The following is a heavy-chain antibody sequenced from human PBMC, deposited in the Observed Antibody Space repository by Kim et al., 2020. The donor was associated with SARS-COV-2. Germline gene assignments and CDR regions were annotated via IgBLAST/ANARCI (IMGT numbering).Heavy chain of an antibody. V-gene: IGHV3-30*04. CDR1: GFTFSSYA. CDR3: ARDRRIAPPADYYYGMDV. D-gene: IGHD2-15*01. J-gene: IGHJ6*02. Sequence: GGSLRLSCAASGFTFSSYAMHWVRQAPGKGLEWVAVISYDGSNKYYADSVKGRFTISRDNSKNTLYLQMNSLRAEDTAVYYCARDRRIAPPADYYYGMDVWGQGTTVTVSS. CDR2: ISYDGSNK.